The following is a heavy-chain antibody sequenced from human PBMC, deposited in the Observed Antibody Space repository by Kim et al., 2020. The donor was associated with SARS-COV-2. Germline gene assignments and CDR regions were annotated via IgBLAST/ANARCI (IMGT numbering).Heavy chain of an antibody. CDR1: GGSISSYY. CDR2: IYTSGST. D-gene: IGHD3-22*01. Sequence: SETLSLTCTVSGGSISSYYWSWIRQPAGKGLEWIGRIYTSGSTNYNPSLKSRVTMSVDTSKNQFSLKLSSVTAADTAVYYCAMRGYDSSLFDLWGRGTLVTVSS. CDR3: AMRGYDSSLFDL. J-gene: IGHJ2*01. V-gene: IGHV4-4*07.